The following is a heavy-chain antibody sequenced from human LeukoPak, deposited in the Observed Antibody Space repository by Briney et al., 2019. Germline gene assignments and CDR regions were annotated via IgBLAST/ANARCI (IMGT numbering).Heavy chain of an antibody. V-gene: IGHV1-18*01. Sequence: ASVKVSCKCSGYTFTSFGLSWLRPAPGPGLEWMGWISTYNGNTNYAQKFQGRVTMTTDTSTRTAYMDLRSLRSDDTGVYYCAIRTGTYPYYFDYWGQGTLVTVSS. CDR1: GYTFTSFG. CDR3: AIRTGTYPYYFDY. J-gene: IGHJ4*02. CDR2: ISTYNGNT. D-gene: IGHD1-26*01.